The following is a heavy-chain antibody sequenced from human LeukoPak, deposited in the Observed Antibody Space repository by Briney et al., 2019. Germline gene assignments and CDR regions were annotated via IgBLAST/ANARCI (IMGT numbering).Heavy chain of an antibody. CDR2: IYHIGST. D-gene: IGHD3-9*01. J-gene: IGHJ3*02. Sequence: SETLSLTCTVSGYSISSGYYWGWIRQPPGKGLEWIGSIYHIGSTYYNPSLKSRVTISVDTSKNQFSLKLSSVTAADTAVYYCARHILTHWGAFDIWGQGTMVTVSS. V-gene: IGHV4-38-2*02. CDR3: ARHILTHWGAFDI. CDR1: GYSISSGYY.